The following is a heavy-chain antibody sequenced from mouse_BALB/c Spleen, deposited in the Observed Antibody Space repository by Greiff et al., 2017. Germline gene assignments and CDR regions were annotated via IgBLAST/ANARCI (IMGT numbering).Heavy chain of an antibody. V-gene: IGHV7-3*02. CDR2: IRNKANGYTT. D-gene: IGHD1-1*01. J-gene: IGHJ4*01. CDR1: GFTFTDYY. Sequence: EVNLVDSGGGLVQPGGSLRLSCATSGFTFTDYYMSWVRQPPGKALEWLGFIRNKANGYTTEYSASVKGRFTISRDNSQSILYLQMNTLRAEDSATYYCARGLYYYGRSSYAMDDWGQGTSVTVSS. CDR3: ARGLYYYGRSSYAMDD.